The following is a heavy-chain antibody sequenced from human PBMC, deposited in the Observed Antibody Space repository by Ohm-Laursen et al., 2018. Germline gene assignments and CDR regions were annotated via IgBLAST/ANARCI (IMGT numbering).Heavy chain of an antibody. CDR3: ASSTVWGAFDI. J-gene: IGHJ3*02. D-gene: IGHD4-17*01. CDR1: GGSISSYY. Sequence: PSQTLSLTCTVSGGSISSYYWSWIRQPPGKGLEWIGYIYYSGSTNYNPSLKSRVTISVDTSKNQFSLKLSSVTAADTAVYYCASSTVWGAFDIWGQGTMVTVSS. CDR2: IYYSGST. V-gene: IGHV4-59*01.